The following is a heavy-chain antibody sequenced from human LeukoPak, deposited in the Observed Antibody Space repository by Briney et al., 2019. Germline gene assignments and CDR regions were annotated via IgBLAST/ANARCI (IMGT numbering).Heavy chain of an antibody. Sequence: ASVKVSCKASGYTFISYYMHWVRQAPGQGLEWLAIINPRDGSTTYAQDFQARVTMTRDTSTSTVYMELSSLRSEDTAVYFCARGPSSGSTYHPNYFDYWGQGTLVTVSS. V-gene: IGHV1-46*01. D-gene: IGHD1-26*01. J-gene: IGHJ4*02. CDR1: GYTFISYY. CDR2: INPRDGST. CDR3: ARGPSSGSTYHPNYFDY.